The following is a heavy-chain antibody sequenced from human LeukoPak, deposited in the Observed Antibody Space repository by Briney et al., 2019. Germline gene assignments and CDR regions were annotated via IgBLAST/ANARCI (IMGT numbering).Heavy chain of an antibody. CDR3: AREVFTGSGAAFDI. CDR1: DDSIRNYY. Sequence: SETLSLTCTVSDDSIRNYYWTWVRQPPGKGLEWIGFMHHSTSTKQNPSLKSRVTISVDTSKNQFSLKLTSVTAADTAVYYCAREVFTGSGAAFDIWGQGTAVTVSS. D-gene: IGHD3-10*01. V-gene: IGHV4-59*01. J-gene: IGHJ3*02. CDR2: MHHSTST.